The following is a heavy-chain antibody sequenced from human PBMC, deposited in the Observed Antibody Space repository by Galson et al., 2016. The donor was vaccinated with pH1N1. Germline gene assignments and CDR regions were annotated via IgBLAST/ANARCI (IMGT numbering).Heavy chain of an antibody. Sequence: QSGAEVKKPGESLKISCQGSGYSFSSHWIGWMRQMPGKGLEWMGIIYPGDSDTKYSPSFQGQVTFSADKSINTAHLQWSSLKASDTAMYFCARRSTVAGVDYWGQGTLVTVSS. CDR3: ARRSTVAGVDY. D-gene: IGHD6-19*01. V-gene: IGHV5-51*01. CDR2: IYPGDSDT. J-gene: IGHJ4*02. CDR1: GYSFSSHW.